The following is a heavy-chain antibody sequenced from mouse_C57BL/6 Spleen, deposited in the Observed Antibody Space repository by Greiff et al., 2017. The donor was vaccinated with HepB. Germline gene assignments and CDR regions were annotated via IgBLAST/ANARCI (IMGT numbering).Heavy chain of an antibody. CDR1: GFTFSSYG. Sequence: EVKLQESGGDLVKPGGSLKLSCAASGFTFSSYGMSWVRQTPDKRLEWVATISSGGSYTYYPDSVKGRFTISRDNAKNTLYLQMSSLKSEDTAMYYCARQIWIDYWGQGTTLTVSS. CDR2: ISSGGSYT. J-gene: IGHJ2*01. V-gene: IGHV5-6*01. CDR3: ARQIWIDY.